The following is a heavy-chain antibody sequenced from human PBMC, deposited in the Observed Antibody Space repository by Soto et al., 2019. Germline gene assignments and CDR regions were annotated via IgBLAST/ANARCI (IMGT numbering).Heavy chain of an antibody. Sequence: ASVKVSCKTSGYTFVNYGIAWVRQAPGQGLEWMGWISPYNGNTNYPQKFQGRVTMTTDTSTRTAYMELRSLRDDDTAVYYCARGGVYIVTVAQVPNWFDPWGRGTPVTVSS. CDR1: GYTFVNYG. V-gene: IGHV1-18*01. D-gene: IGHD2-15*01. CDR2: ISPYNGNT. CDR3: ARGGVYIVTVAQVPNWFDP. J-gene: IGHJ5*02.